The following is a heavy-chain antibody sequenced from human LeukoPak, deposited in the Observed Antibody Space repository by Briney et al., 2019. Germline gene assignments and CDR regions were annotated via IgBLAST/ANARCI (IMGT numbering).Heavy chain of an antibody. CDR1: GFTFSSYA. CDR3: AKDTYDFWSGYYTGPHFDY. Sequence: GGSLRLSCAASGFTFSSYAMSWVRQAPGKGLEWVSAISGSGGSTYYADSVKGRFTISRDNSKNTLYLQMNSLRAEDTAVYYRAKDTYDFWSGYYTGPHFDYWGQGTLVTVSS. D-gene: IGHD3-3*01. J-gene: IGHJ4*02. V-gene: IGHV3-23*01. CDR2: ISGSGGST.